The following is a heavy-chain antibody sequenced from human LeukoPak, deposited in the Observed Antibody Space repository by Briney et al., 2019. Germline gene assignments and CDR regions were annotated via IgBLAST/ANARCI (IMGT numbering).Heavy chain of an antibody. V-gene: IGHV1-18*01. D-gene: IGHD3-22*01. CDR1: GYTFTSYG. CDR3: ARDAYYYDSSGLFDY. CDR2: ISAYNGNT. J-gene: IGHJ4*02. Sequence: LGASVKVSCKASGYTFTSYGISWVRQAPGQGLEWMGWISAYNGNTNYAQKLLGRVTMTTDTSTSTAYMELRSLRSDDTAVYYCARDAYYYDSSGLFDYWGQGTLVTVSS.